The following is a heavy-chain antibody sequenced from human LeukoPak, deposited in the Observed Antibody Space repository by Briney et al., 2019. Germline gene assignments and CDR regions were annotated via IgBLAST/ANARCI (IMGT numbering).Heavy chain of an antibody. CDR1: GYSFSNNW. CDR3: ARQGTGSSWYPY. CDR2: IYPGDSDI. V-gene: IGHV5-51*01. J-gene: IGHJ4*02. Sequence: GESLTISCKGSGYSFSNNWIGWVRQMPGKGLEWMGIIYPGDSDIRYSPSFQGQVTISADKSISTAYLQWSSLEASDTAMYYCARQGTGSSWYPYWGQGTLVTVSS. D-gene: IGHD6-13*01.